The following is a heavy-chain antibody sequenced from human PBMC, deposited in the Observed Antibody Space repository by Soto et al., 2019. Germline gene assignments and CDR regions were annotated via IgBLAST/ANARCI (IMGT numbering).Heavy chain of an antibody. CDR3: ARPMVRGDPYYMDV. CDR2: IIPILGIA. V-gene: IGHV1-69*02. D-gene: IGHD3-10*01. J-gene: IGHJ6*03. CDR1: GGTFSSYT. Sequence: ASVKVACKASGGTFSSYTISWVRQAPGQGLEWMGRIIPILGIANYAQKFQGRVTITADKSTSTAYMELSSLRSEDTAVYYCARPMVRGDPYYMDVWGKGTTVPVSS.